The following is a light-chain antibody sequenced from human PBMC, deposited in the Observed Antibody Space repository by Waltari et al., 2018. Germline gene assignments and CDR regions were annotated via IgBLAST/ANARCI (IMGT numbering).Light chain of an antibody. CDR2: SAS. V-gene: IGKV1-8*01. J-gene: IGKJ4*01. CDR3: QQYHTFPPT. Sequence: AIRLTQSPSSLSASKGDRVTITCRATQDIGSYLAWYKQTPGKAPNLLIYSASTLQSGVPSRFIGGGSRTNFSLTISCLQSDDFGSYFCQQYHTFPPTFGGGTKVEIK. CDR1: QDIGSY.